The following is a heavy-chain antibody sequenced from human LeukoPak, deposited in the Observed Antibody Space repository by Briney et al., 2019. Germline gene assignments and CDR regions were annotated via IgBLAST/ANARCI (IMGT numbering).Heavy chain of an antibody. CDR3: ARPYYYGSGSPFDY. CDR1: GYTFTGYY. D-gene: IGHD3-10*01. Sequence: ASLKVSCKASGYTFTGYYMHWVRQAPGQGLEWMGWINPNSGGTNYAQKFQGRVTMTRDTSISTAYMELSRLRSDDTAVYYCARPYYYGSGSPFDYWGQGTLVTVSS. CDR2: INPNSGGT. J-gene: IGHJ4*02. V-gene: IGHV1-2*02.